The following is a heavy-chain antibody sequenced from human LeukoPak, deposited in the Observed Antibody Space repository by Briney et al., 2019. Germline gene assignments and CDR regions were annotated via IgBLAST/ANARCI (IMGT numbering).Heavy chain of an antibody. V-gene: IGHV1-18*01. CDR1: GYTFTSYG. CDR3: ARAPYSSSSHYFFY. D-gene: IGHD6-6*01. J-gene: IGHJ4*02. Sequence: GASVKVSCKASGYTFTSYGISWVRQAPGQGLEWMGWISAYNGNTNYAQKLQGRVTMTTDTSTSTAYMELRSLRSDDTAVYYCARAPYSSSSHYFFYWGQGTLVTVSS. CDR2: ISAYNGNT.